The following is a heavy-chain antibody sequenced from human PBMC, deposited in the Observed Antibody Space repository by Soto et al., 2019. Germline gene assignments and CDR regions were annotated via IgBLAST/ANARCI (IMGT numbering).Heavy chain of an antibody. CDR3: ATDLAATGKSAY. D-gene: IGHD2-15*01. CDR1: GYTLTELS. CDR2: FDPEDGET. J-gene: IGHJ4*02. V-gene: IGHV1-24*01. Sequence: ASVKVSCKVSGYTLTELSMHWVRQAPGKGLEWMGGFDPEDGETIYAQKFQGRVTMTEDTSTDTAYMELSSLRSEDTAVYYCATDLAATGKSAYWGQGTLVTVSS.